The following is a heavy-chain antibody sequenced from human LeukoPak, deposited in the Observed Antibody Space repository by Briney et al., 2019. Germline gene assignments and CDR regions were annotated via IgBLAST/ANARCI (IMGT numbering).Heavy chain of an antibody. D-gene: IGHD6-19*01. CDR3: ARDIAVAGKTYYFDY. Sequence: GGSLRLSCAASGFTFDDYGMSWVRQAPGKGLEGVSGINWNGGSTGYADSVKGRFTISRDNAKNSLYMHMNSLRAEDTALYYCARDIAVAGKTYYFDYWGQGTLVTVSS. CDR2: INWNGGST. J-gene: IGHJ4*02. V-gene: IGHV3-20*04. CDR1: GFTFDDYG.